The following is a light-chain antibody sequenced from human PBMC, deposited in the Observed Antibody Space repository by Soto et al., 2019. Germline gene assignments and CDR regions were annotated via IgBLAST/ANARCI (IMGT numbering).Light chain of an antibody. CDR2: VAS. V-gene: IGKV3-20*01. J-gene: IGKJ1*01. CDR3: QQYGSSGWT. CDR1: QSVSNNY. Sequence: EIVVTQSPGTLSLSPGERATVSCRASQSVSNNYLAWYQQKPGQSPRLLIYVASSRDTGVPDRFSGSGSGTDFTLTISRLEPEDFEVYYCQQYGSSGWTFGQGTNVEIK.